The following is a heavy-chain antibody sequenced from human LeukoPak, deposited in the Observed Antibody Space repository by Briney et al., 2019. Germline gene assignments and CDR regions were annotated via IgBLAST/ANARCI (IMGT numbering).Heavy chain of an antibody. J-gene: IGHJ4*02. CDR2: IYYSGST. CDR1: GGSISSYY. D-gene: IGHD3-10*01. Sequence: SETLSLTCTVSGGSISSYYWSWIRQPPGQGLEWIGYIYYSGSTNYNPSLKSRVTIAVDTSKNQFSLKLSSVPAADTAVYYCARDVGGWSDYGGQGTLVTVSS. CDR3: ARDVGGWSDY. V-gene: IGHV4-59*01.